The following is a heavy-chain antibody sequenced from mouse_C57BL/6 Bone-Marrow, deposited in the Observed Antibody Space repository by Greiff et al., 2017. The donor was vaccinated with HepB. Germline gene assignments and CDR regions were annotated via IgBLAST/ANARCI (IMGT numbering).Heavy chain of an antibody. Sequence: EVKVEESGGGLVKPGGSLKLSCAASGFTFSSYAMSWVRQTPEKRLEWVATISDGGSYTYYPDNVKGRFTISRDNAKNNLYLQMSHLKSEDTAMYYCADYYGNAMDYWGQGTSVTVSS. CDR2: ISDGGSYT. CDR1: GFTFSSYA. D-gene: IGHD1-1*01. CDR3: ADYYGNAMDY. J-gene: IGHJ4*01. V-gene: IGHV5-4*03.